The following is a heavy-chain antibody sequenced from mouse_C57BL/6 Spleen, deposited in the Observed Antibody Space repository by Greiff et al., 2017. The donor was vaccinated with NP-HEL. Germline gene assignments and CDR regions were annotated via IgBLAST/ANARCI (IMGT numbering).Heavy chain of an antibody. V-gene: IGHV1-82*01. CDR2: IYPGDGDT. CDR3: ARSAAQAHFDY. Sequence: VKLMESGPELVKPGASVKISCKASGYAFSSSWMNWVKQRPGKGLEWIGRIYPGDGDTNYNGKFKGKATLTADKSSSTAYMQLSSLTSEDSAVYFCARSAAQAHFDYWGQGTTLTVSS. J-gene: IGHJ2*01. CDR1: GYAFSSSW. D-gene: IGHD3-2*02.